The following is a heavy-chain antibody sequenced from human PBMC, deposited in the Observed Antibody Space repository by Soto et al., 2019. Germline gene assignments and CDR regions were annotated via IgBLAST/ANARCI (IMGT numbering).Heavy chain of an antibody. CDR1: GFTFSSYA. J-gene: IGHJ4*02. V-gene: IGHV3-23*01. D-gene: IGHD3-3*01. CDR2: ISARGGTP. CDR3: ARVCLVRVLDRYFFDY. Sequence: GGSLRLSCAASGFTFSSYAMSWVRQAPGKGLEWVSAISARGGTPYYTDSVKGRFTISRDNSKNTLYLQMSSLRAEDTAIYYCARVCLVRVLDRYFFDYWGQGTLVTVSS.